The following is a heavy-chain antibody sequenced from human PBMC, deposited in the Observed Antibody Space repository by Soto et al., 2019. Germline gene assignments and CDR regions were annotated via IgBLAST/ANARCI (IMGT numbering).Heavy chain of an antibody. J-gene: IGHJ3*01. CDR1: GGSISSGNY. Sequence: SETLSLTCTVSGGSISSGNYWGWIRKPPGKGLEWIGSIFHGGNTYYNPSLKSRVTISVDMSKNQFSLKLNSVTAADTAVYYCARARWYDDFDVWGQGTVVTVSS. D-gene: IGHD2-15*01. CDR3: ARARWYDDFDV. V-gene: IGHV4-38-2*02. CDR2: IFHGGNT.